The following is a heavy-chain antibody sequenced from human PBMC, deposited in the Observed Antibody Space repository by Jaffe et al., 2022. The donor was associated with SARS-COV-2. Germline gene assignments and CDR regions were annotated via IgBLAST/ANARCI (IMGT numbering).Heavy chain of an antibody. CDR1: GGSISSYY. CDR3: ASFHDYAWGYFDY. CDR2: IYYSGST. Sequence: QVQLQESGPGLVKPSETLSLTCTVSGGSISSYYWSWIRQPPGKGLEWIGYIYYSGSTNYNPSLKSRVTISVDTSKNQFSLKLSSVTAADTAVYYCASFHDYAWGYFDYWGQGTLVTVSS. J-gene: IGHJ4*02. D-gene: IGHD3-16*01. V-gene: IGHV4-59*01.